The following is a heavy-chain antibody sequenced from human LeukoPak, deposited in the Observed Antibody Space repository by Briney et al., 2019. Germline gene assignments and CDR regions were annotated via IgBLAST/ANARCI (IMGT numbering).Heavy chain of an antibody. D-gene: IGHD5-18*01. CDR3: ANLAVTSDYFDY. Sequence: PGGSLRLSCAASGFTFNNYGMHWVRQAPGKGLEWVAFIRYNGNNQYYADSVKGRFTISRDNSKNTLYLQMNSLRAEDTAVYYCANLAVTSDYFDYWGQGTLVTVSS. V-gene: IGHV3-30*02. J-gene: IGHJ4*02. CDR2: IRYNGNNQ. CDR1: GFTFNNYG.